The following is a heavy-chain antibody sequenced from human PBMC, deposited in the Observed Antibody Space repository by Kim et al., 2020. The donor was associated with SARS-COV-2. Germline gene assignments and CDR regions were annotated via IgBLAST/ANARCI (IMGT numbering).Heavy chain of an antibody. Sequence: LSLTCAASGFTFSSYGMHWVRQAPGKGLEWVAVIWYDGSNKYYAESVKGRFTISRDNSKITLYLQMNSLRAEDTAVYYCARGFHGNKGPNRRVSAYGMGFWGQGTTVTVSS. J-gene: IGHJ6*02. CDR3: ARGFHGNKGPNRRVSAYGMGF. D-gene: IGHD1-26*01. V-gene: IGHV3-33*01. CDR1: GFTFSSYG. CDR2: IWYDGSNK.